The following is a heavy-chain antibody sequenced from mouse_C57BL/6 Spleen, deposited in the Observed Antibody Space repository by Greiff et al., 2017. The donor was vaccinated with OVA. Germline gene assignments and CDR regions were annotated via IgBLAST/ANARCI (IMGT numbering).Heavy chain of an antibody. CDR2: IYPRSGNT. J-gene: IGHJ4*01. CDR1: GYTFTSYG. V-gene: IGHV1-81*01. CDR3: ARSEDPYIYYAMDY. Sequence: QVQLQQSGAELARPGASVKLSCKASGYTFTSYGISWVKQRTGQGLELIGEIYPRSGNTYYNEKFKGKATLTADNSSSTAYMELRSLTSEDPAVYFCARSEDPYIYYAMDYWGQGTSVTVSS.